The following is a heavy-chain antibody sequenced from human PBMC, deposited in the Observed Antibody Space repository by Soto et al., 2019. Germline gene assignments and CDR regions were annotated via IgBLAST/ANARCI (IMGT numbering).Heavy chain of an antibody. J-gene: IGHJ4*02. CDR3: AKGSRIDLRTFDY. D-gene: IGHD3-3*02. Sequence: EVQLLESGGGLVQPGGSLRLSCAASGFTYSSYAMSWVRQAPGKGLEWVSAISGSGGSTYYADSVKGRFTISGDNSKNTLYLQMNSLRAEDTAVSYCAKGSRIDLRTFDYWGQGTLVTVSS. CDR2: ISGSGGST. CDR1: GFTYSSYA. V-gene: IGHV3-23*01.